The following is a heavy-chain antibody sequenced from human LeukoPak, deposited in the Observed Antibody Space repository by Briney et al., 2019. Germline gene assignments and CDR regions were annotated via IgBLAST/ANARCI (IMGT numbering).Heavy chain of an antibody. CDR3: AREVVGATFYFDY. J-gene: IGHJ4*02. CDR1: GFTFSSYG. Sequence: GRSLRLSCAASGFTFSSYGMHWVRQAPGKGLEWVAVIRYDGSNKYYADSVKGRFTISRDNSKNTLYLQMNSLRAEDTAVYYCAREVVGATFYFDYWGQGTLVTVSS. CDR2: IRYDGSNK. V-gene: IGHV3-33*01. D-gene: IGHD1-26*01.